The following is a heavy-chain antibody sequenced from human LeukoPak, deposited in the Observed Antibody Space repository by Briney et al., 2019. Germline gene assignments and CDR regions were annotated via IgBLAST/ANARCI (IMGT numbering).Heavy chain of an antibody. J-gene: IGHJ6*03. D-gene: IGHD5-18*01. V-gene: IGHV4-38-2*02. Sequence: SETLSLTCTVSGYSISSGYYWGWIRQPPGKGLEWIGSIYHSGSTYYNPSLKSRVTILVDTSKNQFSLKLSSVTAADTAVYYCARTTEGGYSYGYFYYYYMDVWGKGTTVTISS. CDR2: IYHSGST. CDR3: ARTTEGGYSYGYFYYYYMDV. CDR1: GYSISSGYY.